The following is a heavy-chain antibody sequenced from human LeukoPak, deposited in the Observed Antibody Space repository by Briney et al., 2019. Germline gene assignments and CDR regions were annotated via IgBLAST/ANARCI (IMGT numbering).Heavy chain of an antibody. J-gene: IGHJ4*02. CDR2: ISGSATTT. V-gene: IGHV3-11*04. CDR1: GFTFSDYY. CDR3: AKDSIVVVPAAIYYFDY. Sequence: PGGSLRLSCAASGFTFSDYYMSWIRQAPGKGLEWVSFISGSATTTYYVDSVKGRFTLSRDNAKNSLYLQMNSLRAEDTAVYYCAKDSIVVVPAAIYYFDYWGQGTLVTVSS. D-gene: IGHD2-2*02.